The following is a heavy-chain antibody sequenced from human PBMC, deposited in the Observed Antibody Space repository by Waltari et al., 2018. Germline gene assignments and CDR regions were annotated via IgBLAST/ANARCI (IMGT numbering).Heavy chain of an antibody. Sequence: HVQLVQSGAEVKKPGSSVKVSCKXSGGTXSSYTXSWVRQAPGQGLEWMGRIIPSLGIANXAQKFQGRVTMTXDKXTSTAXMXLSSLRSXXXAVYXCARVRSGYXXTNWFDPXGQGTLVTVXS. CDR1: GGTXSSYT. CDR3: ARVRSGYXXTNWFDP. V-gene: IGHV1-69*02. D-gene: IGHD3-10*01. J-gene: IGHJ5*02. CDR2: IIPSLGIA.